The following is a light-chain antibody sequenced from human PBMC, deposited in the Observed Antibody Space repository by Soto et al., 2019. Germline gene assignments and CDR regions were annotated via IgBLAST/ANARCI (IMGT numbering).Light chain of an antibody. J-gene: IGKJ5*01. CDR2: GVS. Sequence: IVLTQSPCTLSLSPGQRATLSCRASQRLSASDIAWYQQKPGQAPKFLIYGVSSRATGIPDRFSGSGSGTDFTLTISRLEPEDFAVYHCQQYGSSPLITFGQGTRLAIK. CDR1: QRLSASD. CDR3: QQYGSSPLIT. V-gene: IGKV3-20*01.